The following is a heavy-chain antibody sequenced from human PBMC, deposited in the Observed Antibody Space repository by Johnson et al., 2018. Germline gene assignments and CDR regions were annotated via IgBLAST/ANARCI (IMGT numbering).Heavy chain of an antibody. CDR2: IWSDGTNQ. V-gene: IGHV3-33*01. CDR3: AREEHARTGYYPEYFHY. D-gene: IGHD3/OR15-3a*01. CDR1: GFDLRDFG. J-gene: IGHJ1*01. Sequence: QVQLVQSGGGVIQPGRSLRVSCAAFGFDLRDFGLHWLLQAPGKGPEWRALIWSDGTNQHYADSVTGRFLVSRDSSKNKAFLQMSSLSPEDTAVDYCAREEHARTGYYPEYFHYCGQGTPVTVSS.